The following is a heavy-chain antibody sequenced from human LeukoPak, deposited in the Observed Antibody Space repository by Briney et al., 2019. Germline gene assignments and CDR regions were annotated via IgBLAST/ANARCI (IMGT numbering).Heavy chain of an antibody. D-gene: IGHD2-2*01. CDR1: GFTFSSYA. CDR2: ISDSGESP. CDR3: AGDIVVVPAAGEFDP. V-gene: IGHV3-23*01. J-gene: IGHJ5*02. Sequence: GGSLRLSCAASGFTFSSYAMSWVRQAPGKGLEWLSLISDSGESPSDADSGKGRFTISRDNSKSTVFLQMNSLRTEDTAVYYCAGDIVVVPAAGEFDPWGQGTLVTVSS.